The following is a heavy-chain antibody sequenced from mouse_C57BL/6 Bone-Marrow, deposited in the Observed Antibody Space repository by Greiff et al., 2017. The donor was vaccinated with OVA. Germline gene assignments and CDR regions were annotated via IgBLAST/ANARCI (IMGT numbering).Heavy chain of an antibody. CDR3: ARSYDYGLPY. CDR1: GYTFTSYG. D-gene: IGHD2-4*01. J-gene: IGHJ3*01. CDR2: IDPSGSET. Sequence: QVQLQQPGAELVRPGSSVKLSCKASGYTFTSYGMHWVKQRPIQGLEWIGNIDPSGSETHYNQKFKDKATLTVDKSSSTAYMQLSSLTSEDSAVYYCARSYDYGLPYWGQGTLVTVSA. V-gene: IGHV1-52*01.